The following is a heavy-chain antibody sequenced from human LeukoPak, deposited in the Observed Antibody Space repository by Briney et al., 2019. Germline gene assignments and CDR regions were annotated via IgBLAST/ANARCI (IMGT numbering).Heavy chain of an antibody. D-gene: IGHD4-23*01. J-gene: IGHJ4*02. CDR2: INHSGST. CDR3: ARDRLRWPKIDY. CDR1: GGFFSGYY. V-gene: IGHV4-34*01. Sequence: SETLSLTCAVYGGFFSGYYWSWIRQPPGKGLEWIGEINHSGSTNYNPSLKSRVTISVDTSKNQFSLKLSSVTAADTAVYYCARDRLRWPKIDYWGQGTLVTVSS.